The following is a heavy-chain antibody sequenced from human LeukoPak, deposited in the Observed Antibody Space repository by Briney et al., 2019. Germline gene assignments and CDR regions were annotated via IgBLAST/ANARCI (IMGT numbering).Heavy chain of an antibody. CDR1: GYSFTSYW. D-gene: IGHD4-17*01. J-gene: IGHJ4*02. V-gene: IGHV5-51*01. CDR2: IYPGDSDT. Sequence: ASVKVSCKASGYSFTSYWIGWVRQMPGKGLEWMGIIYPGDSDTRYSPSFQGQVTISDDKSISTAYLQWSSLKASDTAMYFCARQGGYGDYGYWGQGTLVTVSS. CDR3: ARQGGYGDYGY.